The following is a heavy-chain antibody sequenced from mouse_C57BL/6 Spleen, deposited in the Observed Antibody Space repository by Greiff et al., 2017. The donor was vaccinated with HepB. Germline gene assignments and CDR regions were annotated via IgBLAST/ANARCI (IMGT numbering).Heavy chain of an antibody. CDR2: IRNKANNHAT. V-gene: IGHV6-6*01. J-gene: IGHJ3*01. Sequence: EVQLVESGGGLVQPGGSMKLSCAASGFTFSDAWMDWVRQSPEKGLEWVAEIRNKANNHATYYAASVKGRFTISRDDSKSSVYLQMNSLRAEDTGMYYCTRENDYGGFAYWGQGTLFTVSA. CDR1: GFTFSDAW. D-gene: IGHD2-4*01. CDR3: TRENDYGGFAY.